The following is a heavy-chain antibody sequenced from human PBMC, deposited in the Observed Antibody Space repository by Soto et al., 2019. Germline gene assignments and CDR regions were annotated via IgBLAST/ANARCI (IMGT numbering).Heavy chain of an antibody. V-gene: IGHV4-38-2*02. CDR1: NFSISNGYY. J-gene: IGHJ4*02. D-gene: IGHD3-9*01. CDR3: AREAFHYYATTGFYSDY. Sequence: ASETLSLTCAVSNFSISNGYYWSWIRQPPGKELQWLGSMYHRGIAYYNPSFEGRVTISVDTSKNQYSLSLTSVTAADTAIYYCAREAFHYYATTGFYSDYWGRGTLVTVSS. CDR2: MYHRGIA.